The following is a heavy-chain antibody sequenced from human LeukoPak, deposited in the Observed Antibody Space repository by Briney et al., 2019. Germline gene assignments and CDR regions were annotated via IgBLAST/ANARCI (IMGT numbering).Heavy chain of an antibody. D-gene: IGHD6-6*01. CDR2: ISGSGGST. CDR3: ARALSTAARTTQFDY. CDR1: GFTFSSYA. V-gene: IGHV3-23*01. Sequence: DPGGSLRLSCAASGFTFSSYAMSWFRQAPGKGLEWVSAISGSGGSTYYADSVKGRFTISRDNSKNTLYLQMNSLRAEDTAVYYCARALSTAARTTQFDYWGQGTLVTVSS. J-gene: IGHJ4*02.